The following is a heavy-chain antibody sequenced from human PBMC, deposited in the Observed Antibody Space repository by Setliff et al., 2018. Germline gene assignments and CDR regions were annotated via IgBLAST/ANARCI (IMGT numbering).Heavy chain of an antibody. V-gene: IGHV4-59*01. CDR3: ARVARAGSVDY. Sequence: PSETLSLTCSVTSDSIRSFYWSWIRQSPRKGLEWIGYIDYSGITNYNPSLNSRVSMSVDTSKNQFSLRPNSVTAADTAIYYCARVARAGSVDYWGQGTLVTVSS. J-gene: IGHJ4*02. CDR1: SDSIRSFY. CDR2: IDYSGIT. D-gene: IGHD1-26*01.